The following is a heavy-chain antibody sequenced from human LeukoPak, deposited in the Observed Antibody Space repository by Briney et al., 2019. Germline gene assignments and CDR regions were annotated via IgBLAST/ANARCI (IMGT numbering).Heavy chain of an antibody. CDR3: RFRRFGEFLDKRNPPDAFDI. CDR1: GYTLTELS. D-gene: IGHD3-10*01. J-gene: IGHJ3*02. Sequence: ASVKVSCKVSGYTLTELSMHWVRQAPGKGLEWMGGFDPEDGETIYAQKFQGRVTMTEDTSTDTAYMELSSLRSEDTAVYYCRFRRFGEFLDKRNPPDAFDIWGQGSMVTVS. V-gene: IGHV1-24*01. CDR2: FDPEDGET.